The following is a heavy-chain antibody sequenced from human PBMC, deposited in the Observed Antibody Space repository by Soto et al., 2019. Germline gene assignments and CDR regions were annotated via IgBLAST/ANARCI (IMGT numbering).Heavy chain of an antibody. CDR1: GGSFSGYC. CDR2: INHSGST. J-gene: IGHJ6*02. V-gene: IGHV4-34*01. CDR3: ARVPKKAGSGYYGMDV. D-gene: IGHD6-13*01. Sequence: SETLSLTCAVYGGSFSGYCWSWIRQPPGKGLEWIGEINHSGSTNYNPSLKSRVTISVDTSKNQFSLKLSSVTAADTAVYYCARVPKKAGSGYYGMDVWGQGTTVTVSS.